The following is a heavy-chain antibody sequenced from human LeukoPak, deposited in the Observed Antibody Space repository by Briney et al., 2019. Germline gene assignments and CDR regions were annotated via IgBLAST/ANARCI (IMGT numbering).Heavy chain of an antibody. CDR2: VSGSGGTP. CDR1: GFTFTSYA. D-gene: IGHD1-26*01. CDR3: AKDVGKWESLHFFDY. V-gene: IGHV3-23*01. Sequence: GGSLRLSCAASGFTFTSYAMSWVRQAPGKGLEWVSAVSGSGGTPYYADSVKGRFTISRDNSMNTLYLQMNSLRGDDTAVYYCAKDVGKWESLHFFDYWGQGTLVTVSS. J-gene: IGHJ4*02.